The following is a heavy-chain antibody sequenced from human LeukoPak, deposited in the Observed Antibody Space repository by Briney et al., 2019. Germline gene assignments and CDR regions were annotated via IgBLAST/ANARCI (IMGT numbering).Heavy chain of an antibody. J-gene: IGHJ6*03. CDR2: INPNSGGT. Sequence: ASVKVSCKASGYTFTGYYMHWVRQAPGQGLEWMGWINPNSGGTNYAQKFQGRVTVTRDTSISTAYMELSRLRSDDTAVYYCARVRSSSWRDYYYYMDVWGKGTTVTVSS. CDR3: ARVRSSSWRDYYYYMDV. V-gene: IGHV1-2*02. D-gene: IGHD6-13*01. CDR1: GYTFTGYY.